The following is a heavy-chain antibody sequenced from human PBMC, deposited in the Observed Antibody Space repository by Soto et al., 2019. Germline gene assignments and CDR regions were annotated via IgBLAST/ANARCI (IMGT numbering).Heavy chain of an antibody. CDR1: GDSISIRSYY. V-gene: IGHV4-39*01. CDR3: ARQRTSVVTQAYFDV. D-gene: IGHD2-21*02. CDR2: IYYSGST. J-gene: IGHJ4*02. Sequence: SETLALPCTFTGDSISIRSYYWGWIRPPPGKGLEWIGSIYYSGSTYNNPSLRSRVSISIDTSKDQFSLKLKSVTAADTALYFCARQRTSVVTQAYFDVWGQGSLVTVSS.